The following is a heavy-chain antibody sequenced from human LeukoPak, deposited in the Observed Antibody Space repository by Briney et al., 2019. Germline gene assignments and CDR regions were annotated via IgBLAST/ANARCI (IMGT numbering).Heavy chain of an antibody. CDR3: ARREYYYDSSGYPPHPYYFDY. CDR2: IYPGDSDT. D-gene: IGHD3-22*01. Sequence: GESLKISCKGSGYSFTSYWIGWVRQMPGKGLEWMGIIYPGDSDTRYSPSFQGQVTISADKSISTAYLQWSSLKASDTAMYYCARREYYYDSSGYPPHPYYFDYWGQGTLVTVS. V-gene: IGHV5-51*01. J-gene: IGHJ4*02. CDR1: GYSFTSYW.